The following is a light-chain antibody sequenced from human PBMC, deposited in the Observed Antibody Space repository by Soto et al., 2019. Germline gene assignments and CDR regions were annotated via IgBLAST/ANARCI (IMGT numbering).Light chain of an antibody. J-gene: IGLJ1*01. CDR2: DVT. V-gene: IGLV2-14*01. Sequence: QSVLTQPASVSGSPGQSITISCTGTSGDVGGYNYVSWYQQHPGTAPKLMIYDVTNRPSGVSNRFSGSKSANTASLTISGLQAEDEADYYCSSYTTSSTLVFGTGTKVTVL. CDR1: SGDVGGYNY. CDR3: SSYTTSSTLV.